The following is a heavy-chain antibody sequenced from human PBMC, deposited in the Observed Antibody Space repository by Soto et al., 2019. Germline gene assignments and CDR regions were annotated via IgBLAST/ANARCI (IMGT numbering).Heavy chain of an antibody. J-gene: IGHJ4*02. Sequence: QVQLVQSGGEVKKPGASVKVSCKTSGYTFTTYGISWVRQAPGQGLEWVGWISAYSGKTHYAQKYQGKVTMTTDTSTNTAYLELRSLRSVATAVYYCARDPYLGDHKYWGQGTLVTVSS. CDR2: ISAYSGKT. CDR3: ARDPYLGDHKY. CDR1: GYTFTTYG. V-gene: IGHV1-18*01. D-gene: IGHD3-16*01.